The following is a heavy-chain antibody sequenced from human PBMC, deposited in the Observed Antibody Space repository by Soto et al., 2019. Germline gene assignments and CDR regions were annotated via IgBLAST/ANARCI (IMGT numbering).Heavy chain of an antibody. D-gene: IGHD5-12*01. J-gene: IGHJ6*02. CDR3: AAGNYLRFGPPDYYYGMDV. Sequence: SVKVSCKASGFTFTSSAVQWVRQARGQRLEWIGWIVVGSGNTNYAQKFQARVTITRDMSTSTAYMELSSLRSEDTAVYYCAAGNYLRFGPPDYYYGMDVWGQGTTVTVSS. CDR2: IVVGSGNT. CDR1: GFTFTSSA. V-gene: IGHV1-58*01.